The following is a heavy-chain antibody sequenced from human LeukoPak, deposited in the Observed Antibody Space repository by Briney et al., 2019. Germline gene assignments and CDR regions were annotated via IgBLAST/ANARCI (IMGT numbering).Heavy chain of an antibody. CDR3: ARDHTSGSYLNYYYYGMDV. J-gene: IGHJ6*02. V-gene: IGHV3-21*01. Sequence: PGGSLRLSCAASGFTFSSYSMNWVRQAPGMGLEWVSSISSSSSYIYYADSVKGRFTISRDNAKNSLYLQMNSLRAEDTAVYYCARDHTSGSYLNYYYYGMDVWGQGTTVTVSS. CDR2: ISSSSSYI. CDR1: GFTFSSYS. D-gene: IGHD1-26*01.